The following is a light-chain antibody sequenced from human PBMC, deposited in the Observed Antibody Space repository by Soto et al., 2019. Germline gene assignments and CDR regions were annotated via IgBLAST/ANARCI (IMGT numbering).Light chain of an antibody. V-gene: IGKV3-20*01. Sequence: EIVLTQSPGTLSLSPGERATRSCRASQSVSSSYLAWYQQKPGQDPRLLIYGASSRATGIPDRFSGSGSGTDFTLTISRLEPEDFAVYYCQQYGSSPWTFGQGTKVDIK. CDR2: GAS. CDR3: QQYGSSPWT. CDR1: QSVSSSY. J-gene: IGKJ1*01.